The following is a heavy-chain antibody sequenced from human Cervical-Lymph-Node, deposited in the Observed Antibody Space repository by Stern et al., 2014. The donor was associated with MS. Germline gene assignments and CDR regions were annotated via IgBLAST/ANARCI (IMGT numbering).Heavy chain of an antibody. CDR3: ARDLEQLVVIDYYYGMDV. CDR1: GYTFTSYG. J-gene: IGHJ6*02. CDR2: ISEYNGHT. V-gene: IGHV1-18*01. D-gene: IGHD6-6*01. Sequence: QVQLVQSGPEVRKTGASVKVSCKASGYTFTSYGISWVRQAPGQGLEWMGWISEYNGHTKYAQKFQGRASMTTDTSTGTVYMELRSLRSDDSAVYYCARDLEQLVVIDYYYGMDVWGQGTTVTVSS.